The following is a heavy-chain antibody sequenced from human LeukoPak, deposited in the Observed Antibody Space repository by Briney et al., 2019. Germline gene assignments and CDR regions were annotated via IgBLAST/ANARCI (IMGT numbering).Heavy chain of an antibody. V-gene: IGHV4-59*01. D-gene: IGHD6-6*01. Sequence: SETLSLTCTVSGGSISSYYWSWIRQPPGKGLEWIGYIYYSGSTNYNPSLKSRVTISVDTSKNQFSLKLSSVTAADTAVYYCARDSMRQLPDYWGQGTLVTVSS. CDR1: GGSISSYY. CDR2: IYYSGST. CDR3: ARDSMRQLPDY. J-gene: IGHJ4*02.